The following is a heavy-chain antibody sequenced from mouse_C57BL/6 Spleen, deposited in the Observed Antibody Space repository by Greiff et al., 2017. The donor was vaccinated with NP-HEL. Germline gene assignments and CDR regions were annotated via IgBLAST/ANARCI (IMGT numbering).Heavy chain of an antibody. CDR2: IYPGDGDT. CDR3: ASYSSGSYAMDY. D-gene: IGHD3-2*02. CDR1: GYAFSSYW. V-gene: IGHV1-80*01. Sequence: QVQLQQSGAELVKPGASVKISCKASGYAFSSYWMNWVKQRPGKGLEWIGQIYPGDGDTNYNGKFKGKATLTADKSSSTAYMQLSSLTSEDSAVYFCASYSSGSYAMDYWGQGTSVTVSS. J-gene: IGHJ4*01.